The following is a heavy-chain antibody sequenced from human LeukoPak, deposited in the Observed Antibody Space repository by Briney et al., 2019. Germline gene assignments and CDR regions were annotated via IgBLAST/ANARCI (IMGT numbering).Heavy chain of an antibody. CDR3: ARDNSVRDEAWWFNP. J-gene: IGHJ5*02. CDR2: ISPSGGST. V-gene: IGHV1-46*01. Sequence: ASVKVSCKAFGYTFTSNYMHWVRQAPGQGPEWRGVISPSGGSTTYAQKFQGRVTLTRDMSTSTDYLELSSLRSEDTAVDYCARDNSVRDEAWWFNPWGQGTLVTVSS. CDR1: GYTFTSNY. D-gene: IGHD5-24*01.